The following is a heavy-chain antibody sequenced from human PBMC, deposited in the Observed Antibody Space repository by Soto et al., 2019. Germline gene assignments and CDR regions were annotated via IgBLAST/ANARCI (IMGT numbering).Heavy chain of an antibody. J-gene: IGHJ6*02. CDR3: AKDQTYYYDSSGYYYYYYGMDV. CDR1: GLTFSSFA. CDR2: ISSNGDST. V-gene: IGHV3-64*02. Sequence: PGGSLRLSCAASGLTFSSFAMHWVRQAPGKGLEYISGISSNGDSTYYEDAVKGRFTISRDNSKNTLYLQMNSLRAEDTAVYYCAKDQTYYYDSSGYYYYYYGMDVWGQGTTVTVSS. D-gene: IGHD3-22*01.